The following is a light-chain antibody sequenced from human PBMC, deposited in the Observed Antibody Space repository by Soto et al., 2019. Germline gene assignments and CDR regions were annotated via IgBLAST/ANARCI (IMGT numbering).Light chain of an antibody. Sequence: QSALTHSASVSGSPGQSITISCTGTSSDVGSYNLVSWYQQHPGKAPKLMIYEGSKRPSGVSNRFSGSKSGNTASLTISGLQAEDEADYYCCSYAGSSTWLFGGGTKLTVL. J-gene: IGLJ2*01. CDR2: EGS. V-gene: IGLV2-23*01. CDR3: CSYAGSSTWL. CDR1: SSDVGSYNL.